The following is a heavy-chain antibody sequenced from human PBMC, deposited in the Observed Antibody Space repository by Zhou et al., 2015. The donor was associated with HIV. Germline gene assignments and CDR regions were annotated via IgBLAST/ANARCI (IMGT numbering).Heavy chain of an antibody. Sequence: QVQLVQSGAEVKKPGASVKVSCKASGYTFTGFSGYYMHWVRQAPGQGLEWMGWINPNSGGTNYAQKFQGRVTMTRDTSISTAYVELSRLTSDDTAMYYCARDTYYYDSSGYYYFDYWGQGTLVTVSS. V-gene: IGHV1-2*02. CDR2: INPNSGGT. CDR1: GYTFTGFSGYY. D-gene: IGHD3-22*01. J-gene: IGHJ4*02. CDR3: ARDTYYYDSSGYYYFDY.